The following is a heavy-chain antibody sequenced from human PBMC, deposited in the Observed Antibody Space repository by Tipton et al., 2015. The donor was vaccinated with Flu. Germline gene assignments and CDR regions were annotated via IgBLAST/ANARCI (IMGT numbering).Heavy chain of an antibody. D-gene: IGHD3-10*01. CDR1: GGSISSGSYY. V-gene: IGHV4-61*02. J-gene: IGHJ4*02. CDR3: ARERDVLLWFGELGYFDY. CDR2: IYTSGST. Sequence: LRLSCTVSGGSISSGSYYWSWIRQPAGKGLEWIGRIYTSGSTNYNPSLKCRVTISVDTSRNQFSLKLSSVTAADTAVYYCARERDVLLWFGELGYFDYWGQGTLVTVSS.